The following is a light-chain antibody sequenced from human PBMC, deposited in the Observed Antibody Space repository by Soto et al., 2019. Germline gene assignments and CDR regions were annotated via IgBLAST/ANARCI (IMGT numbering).Light chain of an antibody. V-gene: IGKV3D-20*02. CDR2: DAS. Sequence: IVLAQSPDTLSLSPGESPTLAGSASQTVRNNYLAWYQQKPGQAPRLLIYDASSRATGIPDRFSGGGSGTDFTLTISDVQPEDFALYYCHQRQSWPRTFGQGTKVDI. CDR3: HQRQSWPRT. CDR1: QTVRNNY. J-gene: IGKJ1*01.